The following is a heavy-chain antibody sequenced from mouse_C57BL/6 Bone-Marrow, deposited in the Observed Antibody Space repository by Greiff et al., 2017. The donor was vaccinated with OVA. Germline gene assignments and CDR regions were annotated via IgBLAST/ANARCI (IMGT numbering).Heavy chain of an antibody. CDR1: GYTFTSYG. D-gene: IGHD1-1*01. J-gene: IGHJ2*01. CDR2: IYPRRGNT. V-gene: IGHV1-81*01. CDR3: ARWITTVVVDYFDY. Sequence: VQLQQSGAELARPGASVKLSCKASGYTFTSYGISWVKQRTGQGLEWIGEIYPRRGNTYYNEKFKGKATLTADKSSSTAYMELRSLTSEDSAVYFCARWITTVVVDYFDYWGQGTTLTVSS.